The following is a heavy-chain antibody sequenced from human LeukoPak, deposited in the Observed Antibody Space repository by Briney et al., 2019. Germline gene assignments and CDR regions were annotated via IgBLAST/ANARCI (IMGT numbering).Heavy chain of an antibody. J-gene: IGHJ4*02. CDR1: GYTFIGYN. Sequence: ASVKVSCKASGYTFIGYNMHWVRQAPGQGLEWMGWINPNSGGTNYAQSFQGRVTMTRDTSFSTAYMELSRLRSDDTAIYYCALVGEALDYWGQGTLVTVSS. CDR3: ALVGEALDY. D-gene: IGHD4-17*01. CDR2: INPNSGGT. V-gene: IGHV1-2*02.